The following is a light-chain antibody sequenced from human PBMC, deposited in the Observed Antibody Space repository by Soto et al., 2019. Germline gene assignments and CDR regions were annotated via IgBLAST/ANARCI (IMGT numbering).Light chain of an antibody. CDR2: EDS. Sequence: QSALTQPASVSGSPGQSITISCTGTSSDAGNYNFVSWYQQHPGKAPKVIIYEDSTRPSGVSNRISGSKSGNTASLTISGLQAEDEADYYCCSYAGSSTSWVFGGGPKLT. V-gene: IGLV2-23*01. CDR3: CSYAGSSTSWV. CDR1: SSDAGNYNF. J-gene: IGLJ3*02.